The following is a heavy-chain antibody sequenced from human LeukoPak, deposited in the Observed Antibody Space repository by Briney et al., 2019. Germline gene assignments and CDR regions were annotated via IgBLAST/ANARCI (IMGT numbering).Heavy chain of an antibody. CDR3: ARGHYSSTSCAAGWYDP. CDR1: GGSISSYY. Sequence: SETLSLTCTVSGGSISSYYWSWIRQPPGKGLEWIGYIYNSGSTNYNPSLKSRVSISADTSKNQCALKLKCVTAADTAVYYCARGHYSSTSCAAGWYDPWGQGSLVTVSS. J-gene: IGHJ5*02. V-gene: IGHV4-59*01. CDR2: IYNSGST. D-gene: IGHD2-2*01.